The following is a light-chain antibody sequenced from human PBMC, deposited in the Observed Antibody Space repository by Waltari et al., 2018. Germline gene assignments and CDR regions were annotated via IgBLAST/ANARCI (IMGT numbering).Light chain of an antibody. CDR2: QAN. CDR3: ALYMGSGIWV. Sequence: QTVVTQEPSLSVSPGGTVTLTCALRYGSLSTTSYATWYQQTPGQAPRTLVYQANARSSEVPDRFSGSNLGNTAALTITGAQADDESDYYCALYMGSGIWVFGGGTRLTVL. CDR1: YGSLSTTSY. V-gene: IGLV8-61*01. J-gene: IGLJ3*02.